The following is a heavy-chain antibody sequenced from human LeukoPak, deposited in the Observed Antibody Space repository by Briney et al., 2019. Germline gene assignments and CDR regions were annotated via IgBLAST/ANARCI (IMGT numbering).Heavy chain of an antibody. CDR2: ISGSGGST. CDR3: ARDDVRYCSSTSCYYFDY. CDR1: GFTFSSYA. V-gene: IGHV3-23*01. Sequence: GGSPRLSCAASGFTFSSYAMSWVRKAPGKGLEWVSAISGSGGSTYYADSVKGRFTISRDNSRNTLYLQMNSLRAEDTAVYYCARDDVRYCSSTSCYYFDYWGQGTLVTVSS. J-gene: IGHJ4*02. D-gene: IGHD2-2*01.